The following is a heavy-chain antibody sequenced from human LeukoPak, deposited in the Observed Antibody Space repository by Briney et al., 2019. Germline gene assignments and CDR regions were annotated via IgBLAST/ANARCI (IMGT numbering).Heavy chain of an antibody. V-gene: IGHV3-30*02. J-gene: IGHJ3*02. CDR2: IRYDGSNK. CDR1: GFTFSSYG. CDR3: AKGLGYYDLGQAFDI. Sequence: GGSLRLSCAASGFTFSSYGMHWVHQAPGKGLEWVAFIRYDGSNKYYADSVKGRFTISRDNSKNTLYLQMNSLRAEDTAVYYCAKGLGYYDLGQAFDIWGQGTMVTVSS. D-gene: IGHD3-10*02.